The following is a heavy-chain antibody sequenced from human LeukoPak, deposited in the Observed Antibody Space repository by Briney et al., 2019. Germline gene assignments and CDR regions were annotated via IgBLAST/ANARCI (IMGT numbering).Heavy chain of an antibody. CDR1: GFIVSDNC. Sequence: PGGSLRLSCTASGFIVSDNCMSWVRQAPGKGLEWVSLIYSLGDTYYADSVKGRFTISRDFYSDTLYLEMNSLRVEDTAIYYCARGVRGDCRSTSCYVLYYYYYMDVWGEGTSVTVSS. CDR2: IYSLGDT. J-gene: IGHJ6*03. D-gene: IGHD2-2*01. CDR3: ARGVRGDCRSTSCYVLYYYYYMDV. V-gene: IGHV3-66*02.